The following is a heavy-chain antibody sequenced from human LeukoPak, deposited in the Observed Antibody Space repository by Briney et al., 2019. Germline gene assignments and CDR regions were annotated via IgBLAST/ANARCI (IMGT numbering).Heavy chain of an antibody. V-gene: IGHV4-59*08. CDR2: VSYRWTT. CDR3: ARHDSYYLLDX. Sequence: SLTXXVSGGSLRTXXWSWVRQPPGRGLEWVGYVSYRWTTNYNPSLKRRLTISVETSKKQFALKQRYVTAADTAVYYCARHDSYYLLDXXGQ. J-gene: IGHJ4*02. D-gene: IGHD4-11*01. CDR1: GGSLRTXX.